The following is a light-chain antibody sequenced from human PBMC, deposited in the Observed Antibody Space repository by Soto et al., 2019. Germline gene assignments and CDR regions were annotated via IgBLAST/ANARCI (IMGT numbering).Light chain of an antibody. CDR1: KLGDKY. V-gene: IGLV3-1*01. J-gene: IGLJ3*02. CDR3: QAWDSSTAV. Sequence: SYELTQPPSMSVSPGQTASITCSGDKLGDKYAFWYQQRPGQSPVLVIYQDTKRPSGIPERFSGSNSGNTATLTISGTQAMDEADYYCQAWDSSTAVFGGGTKLTVL. CDR2: QDT.